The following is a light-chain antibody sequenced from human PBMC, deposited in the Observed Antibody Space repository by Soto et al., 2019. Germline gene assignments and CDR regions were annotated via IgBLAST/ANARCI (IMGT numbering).Light chain of an antibody. CDR3: LQHNSYSWT. J-gene: IGKJ1*01. V-gene: IGKV1-17*01. CDR1: QGIRNE. Sequence: IQMTQSPSSLSASVGDRVTITCRASQGIRNELSWFQQRPGNAPTLLISAASRLQSGVPSRFSGSGSGTEFTLTISSLQPEDFATYYCLQHNSYSWTFGQGTKVDIK. CDR2: AAS.